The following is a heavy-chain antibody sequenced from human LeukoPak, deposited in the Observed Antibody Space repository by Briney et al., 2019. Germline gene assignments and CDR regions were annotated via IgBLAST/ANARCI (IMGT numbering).Heavy chain of an antibody. Sequence: ASVKVSCKASGYTFTSYGISWVRQAPGQGLEWMGWISAYNGNTNYAQKLQGRVAMTTDTSTITAYMELRSLRSDDTAVYYCARDHKGYSSGWYIDYWGQGTLVTVSS. J-gene: IGHJ4*01. CDR1: GYTFTSYG. CDR2: ISAYNGNT. CDR3: ARDHKGYSSGWYIDY. D-gene: IGHD6-19*01. V-gene: IGHV1-18*01.